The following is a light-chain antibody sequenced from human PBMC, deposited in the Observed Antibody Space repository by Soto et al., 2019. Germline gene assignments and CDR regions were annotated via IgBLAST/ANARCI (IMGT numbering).Light chain of an antibody. CDR3: QQYNNWPQT. CDR1: QSVSSN. CDR2: GAS. J-gene: IGKJ1*01. V-gene: IGKV3-15*01. Sequence: EIVMTQSPATLSVSPGERATLSCRASQSVSSNLAWYQQKPGQAPRLLIYGASTRATGIPARFSGSRSATAFTLTISSLQSEEFAVYYCQQYNNWPQTFGQGTKVEIK.